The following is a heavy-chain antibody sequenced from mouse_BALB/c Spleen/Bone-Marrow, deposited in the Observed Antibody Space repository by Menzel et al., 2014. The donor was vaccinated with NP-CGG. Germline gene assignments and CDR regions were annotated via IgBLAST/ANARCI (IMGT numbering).Heavy chain of an antibody. CDR3: ARGRAMGFAY. V-gene: IGHV3-8*02. CDR1: GDSITSGY. Sequence: EVQLQQSGPSLVKPSQTLSLICSVTGDSITSGYWNWIRKFPGNKLEYMGHISYSGSTYYNPSLKSRISITQDTSKNQYYLQLNSVTTEDTATYYCARGRAMGFAYWGQGTLVTVSA. CDR2: ISYSGST. D-gene: IGHD1-1*02. J-gene: IGHJ3*01.